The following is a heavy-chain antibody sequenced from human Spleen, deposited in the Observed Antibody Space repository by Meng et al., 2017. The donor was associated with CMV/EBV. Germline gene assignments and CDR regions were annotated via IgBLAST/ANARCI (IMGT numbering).Heavy chain of an antibody. J-gene: IGHJ6*02. CDR3: ARVQDIVVVPAATDYYYYGMDV. CDR1: GYTFTSYG. CDR2: ISAYNGNT. Sequence: SVKVSCKASGYTFTSYGISWVRQAPGQGLEWMGWISAYNGNTNYAQKLQGRVTMTTDTSTSTAYMELRSLRSDDTAVYYCARVQDIVVVPAATDYYYYGMDVWGQGTTVTVSS. D-gene: IGHD2-2*01. V-gene: IGHV1-18*01.